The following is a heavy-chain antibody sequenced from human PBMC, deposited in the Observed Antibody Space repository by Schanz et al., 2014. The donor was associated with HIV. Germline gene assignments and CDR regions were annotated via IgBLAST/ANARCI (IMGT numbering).Heavy chain of an antibody. Sequence: QVQLVESGGGVVQPGRSLRLSCVASGFNFNSYGMHWVRQAPGKGLEWVAVISYDGTNKKFADSVKGRFTISRDNSKNTLYLQMKSLRPEDTAVYYCAKDRNYYDSRYRGKGNYYYYYGMDVWGQGTTVTVSS. D-gene: IGHD3-22*01. CDR1: GFNFNSYG. CDR3: AKDRNYYDSRYRGKGNYYYYYGMDV. V-gene: IGHV3-30*18. J-gene: IGHJ6*02. CDR2: ISYDGTNK.